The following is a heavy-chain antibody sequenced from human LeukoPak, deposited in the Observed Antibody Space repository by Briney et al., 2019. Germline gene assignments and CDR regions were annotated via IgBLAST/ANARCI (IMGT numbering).Heavy chain of an antibody. Sequence: PGGSLRLSCVVSGFGFSDSYMTWIRQTPGKGLEWVANIKQDGSEKYYVDSVKGRFTISRDNAKNSLYLQMNSLRAEDTAVYYCARVGRRIQLWPTHYYYYYMDVWGKGTTVTVSS. V-gene: IGHV3-7*01. J-gene: IGHJ6*03. CDR3: ARVGRRIQLWPTHYYYYYMDV. CDR2: IKQDGSEK. D-gene: IGHD5-18*01. CDR1: GFGFSDSY.